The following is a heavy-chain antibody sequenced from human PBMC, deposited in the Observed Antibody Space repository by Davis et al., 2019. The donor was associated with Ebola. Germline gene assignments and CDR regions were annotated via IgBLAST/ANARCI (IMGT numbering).Heavy chain of an antibody. CDR1: GYTFTSYY. V-gene: IGHV1-46*01. CDR3: ARARYCSSTSCSNWFDP. J-gene: IGHJ5*02. CDR2: INPTGGST. Sequence: ASVKVSCKASGYTFTSYYMHWLRQAPGQGLEWMGVINPTGGSTSYAQKFQGRVTMTRDTSTSTVSMELSSLRSEDTAVYYCARARYCSSTSCSNWFDPWGQGTLVTVSS. D-gene: IGHD2-2*01.